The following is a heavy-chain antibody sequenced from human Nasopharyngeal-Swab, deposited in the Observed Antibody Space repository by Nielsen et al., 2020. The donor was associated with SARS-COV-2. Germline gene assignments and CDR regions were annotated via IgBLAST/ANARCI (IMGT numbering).Heavy chain of an antibody. CDR1: GYSFRTYG. Sequence: GGSLRLSCVASGYSFRTYGMSWVRQAPGKGLEWVAAIVGSGDISGSGGNTYYADSEKGRFTISRDNSKNTLSLQMNSLRAEDTAVYYCAKDLRGPYFFWGQGTLVTVSS. CDR3: AKDLRGPYFF. J-gene: IGHJ4*02. CDR2: IVGSGDISGSGGNT. D-gene: IGHD2/OR15-2a*01. V-gene: IGHV3-23*01.